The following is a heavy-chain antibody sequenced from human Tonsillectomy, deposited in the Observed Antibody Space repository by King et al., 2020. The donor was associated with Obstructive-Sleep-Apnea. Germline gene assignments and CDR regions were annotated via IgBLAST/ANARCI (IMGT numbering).Heavy chain of an antibody. V-gene: IGHV3-23*04. J-gene: IGHJ6*02. Sequence: VQLVESGGGLVQPGGSLRLSCAASGFTFSSYAMSWVRQAPGKGLEWVSAISGSGGSTYYADSVKGRFTISRDNSKNTLYLQMNSLRTEDTAVYYCANPSNEDYYYGMDVWGQGTTVTVSS. CDR3: ANPSNEDYYYGMDV. D-gene: IGHD2-8*01. CDR1: GFTFSSYA. CDR2: ISGSGGST.